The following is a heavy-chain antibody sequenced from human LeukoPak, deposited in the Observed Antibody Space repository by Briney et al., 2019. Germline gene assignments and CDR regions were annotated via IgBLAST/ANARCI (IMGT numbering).Heavy chain of an antibody. Sequence: GGSLRLSCAASGFTFSSYSMNWVRQAPGKGLEWVAFIRYDGSNKYYADSVKGRFTISRDNSKNTLYLQMNSLRAEDTAVYYCAKKGFTTPLYYYMDVWGKGTTVTVSS. D-gene: IGHD3-3*01. CDR3: AKKGFTTPLYYYMDV. CDR1: GFTFSSYS. V-gene: IGHV3-30*02. J-gene: IGHJ6*03. CDR2: IRYDGSNK.